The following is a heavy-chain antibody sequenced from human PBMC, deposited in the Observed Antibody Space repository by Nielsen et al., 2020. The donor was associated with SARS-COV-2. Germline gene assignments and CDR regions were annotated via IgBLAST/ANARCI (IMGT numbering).Heavy chain of an antibody. J-gene: IGHJ5*02. D-gene: IGHD6-19*01. Sequence: GSLRLSCAASGFTVSSNYMSWVRQAPGKGLEWVGCTYYTGSTNYNPSLKSRVTISVDMSNNQFSLRLKSVTAADTAVYFCARGRAGYSSGWYKVNRLDPWGQGTLVTVSS. CDR2: TYYTGST. CDR1: GFTVSSNY. V-gene: IGHV4-59*08. CDR3: ARGRAGYSSGWYKVNRLDP.